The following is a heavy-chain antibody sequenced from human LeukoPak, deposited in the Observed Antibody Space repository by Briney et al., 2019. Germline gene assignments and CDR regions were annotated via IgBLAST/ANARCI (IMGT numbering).Heavy chain of an antibody. CDR1: GGSFSSYV. CDR2: ISAYNGNT. CDR3: ARIVVVPAAMRV. D-gene: IGHD2-2*01. Sequence: ASVRVSCKTSGGSFSSYVITWVRQAPGQGLEWMGWISAYNGNTNYAQKLQGRVTMTTDTSTSTAYMELRSLRSDDTAVYYCARIVVVPAAMRVWGQGTLVTVSS. J-gene: IGHJ4*02. V-gene: IGHV1-18*01.